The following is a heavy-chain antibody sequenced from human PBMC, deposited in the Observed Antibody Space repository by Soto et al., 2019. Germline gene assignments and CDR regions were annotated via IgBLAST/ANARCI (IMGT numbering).Heavy chain of an antibody. CDR3: ARRAGGYDYIWGSYDDAFDI. J-gene: IGHJ3*02. Sequence: SETLSLTCTVSGGYISSSSYYWGWIRQPPGKGLEWIGSIYYSGSTYYNPSLKSRVTISVDTSKNQFSLKLSSVTAADTAVYYCARRAGGYDYIWGSYDDAFDIWGQGTMVTVSS. D-gene: IGHD3-16*01. V-gene: IGHV4-39*01. CDR2: IYYSGST. CDR1: GGYISSSSYY.